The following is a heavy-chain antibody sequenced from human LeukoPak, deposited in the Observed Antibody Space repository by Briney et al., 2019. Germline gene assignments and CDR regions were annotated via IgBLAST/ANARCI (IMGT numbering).Heavy chain of an antibody. D-gene: IGHD5-18*01. Sequence: ASVKVSCKASGGTLSSYAISWVRQAPGQGLEWMGIINPSGGGTSYAQRFQGRVTMTRDTSTSTVYMELSSLRSEDTAVYYCARKNTDMGNDLNWFDPWGQGTLVTVSS. J-gene: IGHJ5*02. CDR2: INPSGGGT. CDR3: ARKNTDMGNDLNWFDP. V-gene: IGHV1-46*01. CDR1: GGTLSSYA.